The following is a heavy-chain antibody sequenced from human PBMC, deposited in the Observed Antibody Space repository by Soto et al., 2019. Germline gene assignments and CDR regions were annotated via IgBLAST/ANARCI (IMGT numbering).Heavy chain of an antibody. Sequence: SETLSLTCTVPGDSIRNYYWSWLRQVPGKGLEWIGYIHYSGGTNCNPSLKSRLTIAVDTSKNQFFLKLSSVTAADTAVYYCARGRGDYYFDYWGQGTLVTVSS. CDR3: ARGRGDYYFDY. CDR1: GDSIRNYY. D-gene: IGHD2-21*02. V-gene: IGHV4-59*01. J-gene: IGHJ4*02. CDR2: IHYSGGT.